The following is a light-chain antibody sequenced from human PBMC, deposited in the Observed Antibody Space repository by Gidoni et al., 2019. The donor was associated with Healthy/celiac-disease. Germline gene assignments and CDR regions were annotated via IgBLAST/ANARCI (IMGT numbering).Light chain of an antibody. V-gene: IGKV3-11*01. CDR1: QSVSSY. CDR2: DAS. J-gene: IGKJ4*02. Sequence: EIVLTQSPATLSLSPGESATLSCRASQSVSSYLAWYQQKPGQAPRLLIYDASNRATGIPARFSGSGYGTDFTLTIRSLEPEDFAVYYCQQRSNWPPTFGGGTKVEIK. CDR3: QQRSNWPPT.